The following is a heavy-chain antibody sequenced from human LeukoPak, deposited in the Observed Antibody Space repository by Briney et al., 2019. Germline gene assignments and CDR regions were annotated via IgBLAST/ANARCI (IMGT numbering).Heavy chain of an antibody. V-gene: IGHV1-18*01. Sequence: ASVKVSCKASGYTFTSYGISWVRQAPGQGLEWMGWISAYNGNTNYAQKFQGRVTMTRDTSISTAYMELSRLRSDDTAVYYCARPIVATMYAFDIWGQGTMVTVSS. CDR3: ARPIVATMYAFDI. D-gene: IGHD5-12*01. CDR1: GYTFTSYG. J-gene: IGHJ3*02. CDR2: ISAYNGNT.